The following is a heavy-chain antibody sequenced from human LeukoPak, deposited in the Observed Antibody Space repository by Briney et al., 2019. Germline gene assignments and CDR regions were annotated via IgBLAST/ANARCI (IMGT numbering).Heavy chain of an antibody. J-gene: IGHJ4*02. CDR1: GGTFSSYA. D-gene: IGHD3-9*01. V-gene: IGHV1-69*05. CDR3: ARDRGDILTGYHLH. CDR2: IIPIFGTA. Sequence: GASVKVSCKASGGTFSSYAISWVRQAPGQGLEWMGGIIPIFGTANYAQKFQGRVTITTDESTSTAYMELSSLRSEDTAVYYCARDRGDILTGYHLHWGQGTLVTVSS.